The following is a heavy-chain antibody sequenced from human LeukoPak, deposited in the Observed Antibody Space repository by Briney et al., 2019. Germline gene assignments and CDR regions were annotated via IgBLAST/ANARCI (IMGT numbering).Heavy chain of an antibody. V-gene: IGHV4-38-2*02. CDR1: GYSISSGYY. CDR2: IYHSGRT. CDR3: TREIGGTTVHY. D-gene: IGHD1-7*01. Sequence: SETLSLTCTVSGYSISSGYYWCLIRPPPGKGLGWIGRIYHSGRTYYNPSLKSRVSISIDKAKNQFSLKLSCVTAADTAVYYCTREIGGTTVHYWGHGMLVTVSS. J-gene: IGHJ4*01.